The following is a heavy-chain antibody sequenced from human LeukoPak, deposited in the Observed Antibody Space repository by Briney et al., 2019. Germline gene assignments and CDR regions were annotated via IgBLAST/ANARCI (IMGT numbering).Heavy chain of an antibody. J-gene: IGHJ6*02. Sequence: PRGSLRLSCAASGFTFSSYSMNWVRQAPGKGLEWGSYISGSSSTIYYADSVKGRFTISRDNGKNTLYLQMNSLRAEDTAVYYCAKSGYAFYYYYGMDVWGQGTTVTVSS. CDR1: GFTFSSYS. V-gene: IGHV3-48*01. CDR3: AKSGYAFYYYYGMDV. D-gene: IGHD5-12*01. CDR2: ISGSSSTI.